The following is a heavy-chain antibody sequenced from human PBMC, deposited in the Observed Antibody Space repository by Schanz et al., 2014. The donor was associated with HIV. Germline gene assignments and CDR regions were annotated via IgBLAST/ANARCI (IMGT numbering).Heavy chain of an antibody. Sequence: QVQLVQSGAEVKKPGSSVKVSCKASGVTFDSYAISWVRQAPGQGLEWMGGIVPALRTANYVQKLQGRTTISADESTNTVYLQMNSLKTEDTAVYFCARWRSGAPSNWGQGTLVTVSS. CDR2: IVPALRTA. J-gene: IGHJ4*02. V-gene: IGHV1-69*01. CDR1: GVTFDSYA. CDR3: ARWRSGAPSN. D-gene: IGHD3-10*01.